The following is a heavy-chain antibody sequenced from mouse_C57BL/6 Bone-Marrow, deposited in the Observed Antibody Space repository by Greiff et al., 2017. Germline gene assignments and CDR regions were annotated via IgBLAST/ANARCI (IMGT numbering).Heavy chain of an antibody. J-gene: IGHJ4*01. CDR3: TTECSSYYYAMDY. D-gene: IGHD1-1*01. CDR1: GFNIKDDY. CDR2: IDPENGDT. V-gene: IGHV14-4*01. Sequence: VQLQQSGAELVRPGASVKLSCTASGFNIKDDYMHWVKPRPEQGLEWIGWIDPENGDTEYASKFQGKATITADTSSNTAYLQLSSLTSEDTAVYYCTTECSSYYYAMDYWGQGTSVTVSS.